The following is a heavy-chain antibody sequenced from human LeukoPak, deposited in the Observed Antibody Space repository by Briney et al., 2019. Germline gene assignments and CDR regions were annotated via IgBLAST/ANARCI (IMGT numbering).Heavy chain of an antibody. J-gene: IGHJ4*02. Sequence: PSETLSLTCTVAGGSISSYYWSWLRQPPGKGLEWIGYIYYSGSTNYNPSLKSRVTISVDTSKNQFSLKLSSVTAADTAVYYCATYSGSYEMGSYYFDYWGQGTLVTVSS. CDR1: GGSISSYY. CDR3: ATYSGSYEMGSYYFDY. CDR2: IYYSGST. D-gene: IGHD1-26*01. V-gene: IGHV4-59*01.